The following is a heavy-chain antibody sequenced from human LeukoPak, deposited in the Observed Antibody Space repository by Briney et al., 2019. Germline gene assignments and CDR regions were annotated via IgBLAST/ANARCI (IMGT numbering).Heavy chain of an antibody. Sequence: PGGSLRLSCAASGFTFSSYEMNWVRQAPGKGLEWVSSISSSSSYIYYADSVKGRFTISRDNAKNSLYLQMNSLRAEDTAVYYCAREESSSSGYYFDYWGQGTLVTVSS. V-gene: IGHV3-21*01. D-gene: IGHD6-6*01. CDR3: AREESSSSGYYFDY. CDR2: ISSSSSYI. CDR1: GFTFSSYE. J-gene: IGHJ4*02.